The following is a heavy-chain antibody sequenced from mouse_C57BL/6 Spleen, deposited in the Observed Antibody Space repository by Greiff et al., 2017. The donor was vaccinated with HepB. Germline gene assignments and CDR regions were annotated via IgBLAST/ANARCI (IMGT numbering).Heavy chain of an antibody. Sequence: QVQLQQPGAEFVKPGASVKLSCKASGYTFTSYWMHWVKQRPGRGLEWIGRIDPNSGGTKYNEKFKSKATLTVDKPSSTAYMQLSSLTSEDSAVYYCASSKGFGEDWYFDVWGTGTTVTVSS. CDR2: IDPNSGGT. V-gene: IGHV1-72*01. D-gene: IGHD2-13*01. J-gene: IGHJ1*03. CDR3: ASSKGFGEDWYFDV. CDR1: GYTFTSYW.